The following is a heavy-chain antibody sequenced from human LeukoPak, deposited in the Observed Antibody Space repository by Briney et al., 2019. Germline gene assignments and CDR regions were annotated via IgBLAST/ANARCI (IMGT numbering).Heavy chain of an antibody. CDR1: GFTFSSYE. Sequence: GGSLRLSRAASGFTFSSYEMNWVRQAPGKGLEWVSYISTTGSSIYYADSVKGRFTISRDNVKNLLYLQMNSLRAEDTAVYYCARVQRGIAVALDYWGQGTLATVSS. V-gene: IGHV3-48*03. D-gene: IGHD6-19*01. CDR2: ISTTGSSI. J-gene: IGHJ4*02. CDR3: ARVQRGIAVALDY.